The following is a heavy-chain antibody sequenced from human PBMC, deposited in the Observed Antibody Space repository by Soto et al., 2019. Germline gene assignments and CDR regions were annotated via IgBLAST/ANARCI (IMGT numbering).Heavy chain of an antibody. D-gene: IGHD3-3*02. CDR2: IIPVFRAP. CDR3: ARDKGRPQLGGNYSYITDA. CDR1: GGTFNTYA. V-gene: IGHV1-69*12. J-gene: IGHJ6*02. Sequence: QVHLVQSGAEVKKPGSSVKVSCKVSGGTFNTYAISWVRQAPGQGLEWMGGIIPVFRAPDYAQKFQGRVTITADESARAVYVELNGRRSEDTAVYYCARDKGRPQLGGNYSYITDAWGQGTSVTVSS.